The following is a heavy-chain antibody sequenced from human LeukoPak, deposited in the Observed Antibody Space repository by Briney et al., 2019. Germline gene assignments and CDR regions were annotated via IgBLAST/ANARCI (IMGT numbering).Heavy chain of an antibody. CDR1: GGSISSGGYY. D-gene: IGHD3-9*01. CDR2: IYYSGST. V-gene: IGHV4-31*03. CDR3: ARDPRHYDILTGYLEWYGMDV. J-gene: IGHJ6*02. Sequence: SQTLSLTCTVSGGSISSGGYYWSWIRQHPGKGLEWIGYIYYSGSTYYNPSLKSRVTISVDTSKNQFSLKLSSVTAADTAVYYCARDPRHYDILTGYLEWYGMDVWGQGTTVTVSS.